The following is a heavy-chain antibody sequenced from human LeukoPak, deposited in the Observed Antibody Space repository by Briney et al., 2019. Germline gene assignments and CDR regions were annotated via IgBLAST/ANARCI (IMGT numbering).Heavy chain of an antibody. V-gene: IGHV1-2*02. CDR1: GYTFTSYY. J-gene: IGHJ4*02. D-gene: IGHD6-6*01. Sequence: GASVKVSCKASGYTFTSYYMHWARQAPGQGLEWMGWINPNSGGTNYAQKFQGRVTMTRDTSISTAYMELSRLRSDDTAVYYCAREEQLGEIDYWGQGTLVTVSS. CDR2: INPNSGGT. CDR3: AREEQLGEIDY.